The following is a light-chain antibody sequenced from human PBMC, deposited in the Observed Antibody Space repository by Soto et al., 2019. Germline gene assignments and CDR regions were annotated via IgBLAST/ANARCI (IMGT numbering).Light chain of an antibody. Sequence: DIQMTQSPSSLSASVGDRVTITCQASQDISNYLNWYQQKPGKAPKLLIYKASSLESGVPSRFSGSGSGTEFTLTISSLQPDDFATYYCQQYNSYSFWTFGQGTKVEIK. CDR1: QDISNY. CDR2: KAS. CDR3: QQYNSYSFWT. J-gene: IGKJ1*01. V-gene: IGKV1-5*03.